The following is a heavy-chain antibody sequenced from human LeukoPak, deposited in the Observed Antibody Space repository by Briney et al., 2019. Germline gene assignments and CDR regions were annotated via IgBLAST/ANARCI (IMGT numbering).Heavy chain of an antibody. CDR2: IYHSGST. Sequence: SETLSLTCAVSGYSISSGYYWGWIRQPPGKGLEWIGSIYHSGSTYYNPSLKSRVTISVDTSKNQFSLKPSSVTAADTAVYYCARQGGYSYGYQSHWGQGTLVTVSS. J-gene: IGHJ4*02. CDR3: ARQGGYSYGYQSH. CDR1: GYSISSGYY. D-gene: IGHD5-18*01. V-gene: IGHV4-38-2*01.